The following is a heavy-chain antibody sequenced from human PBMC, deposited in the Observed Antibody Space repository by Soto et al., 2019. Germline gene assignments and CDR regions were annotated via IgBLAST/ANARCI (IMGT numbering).Heavy chain of an antibody. J-gene: IGHJ4*02. V-gene: IGHV1-18*04. CDR2: ISTFNGNA. CDR3: ARLHGYSSGWYDY. CDR1: GYTFSSNG. D-gene: IGHD6-19*01. Sequence: QVQLVQSGAEVKKPGASVKVSCKASGYTFSSNGVSWVRQAPGQGREWMGWISTFNGNAHYAQKFQGRVTMTTDTSTNTAYMELTSLSSDDTAVYYCARLHGYSSGWYDYWGQGTLVTVSS.